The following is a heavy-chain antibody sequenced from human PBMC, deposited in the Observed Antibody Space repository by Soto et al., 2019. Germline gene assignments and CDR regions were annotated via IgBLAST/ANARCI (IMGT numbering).Heavy chain of an antibody. D-gene: IGHD3-22*01. CDR1: VVSISSGGYY. Sequence: TLSLTCTVSVVSISSGGYYWSWIRQHPWKGLEWIGYIYYSGSTYYNPSLKSRVTISVDTSKNQFSLKLSSVTAADTAVYYCARDRYYYDSSGYLPLYGMDVWGQGTTVTVSS. CDR3: ARDRYYYDSSGYLPLYGMDV. CDR2: IYYSGST. J-gene: IGHJ6*02. V-gene: IGHV4-31*03.